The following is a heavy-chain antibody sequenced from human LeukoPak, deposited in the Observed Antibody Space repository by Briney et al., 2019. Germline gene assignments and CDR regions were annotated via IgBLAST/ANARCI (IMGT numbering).Heavy chain of an antibody. CDR2: IRQDESEK. Sequence: LAGGSLRLSCAASGFTFSSYWMSWVRQAPGKGLEWVANIRQDESEKYYVDSVKGRFTISRDNAKNSLYLQMNSLRAEDTALYYCARESSGWFGELPTSYFNYWGQGTLVTVSS. V-gene: IGHV3-7*03. J-gene: IGHJ4*02. CDR1: GFTFSSYW. CDR3: ARESSGWFGELPTSYFNY. D-gene: IGHD3-10*01.